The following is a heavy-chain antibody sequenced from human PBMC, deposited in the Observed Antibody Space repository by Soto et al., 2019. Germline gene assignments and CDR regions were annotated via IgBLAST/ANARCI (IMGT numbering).Heavy chain of an antibody. CDR2: ISSSSKNI. Sequence: GSLRLACAASGXTVSTHNINWVRQAPGKGLEWVSFISSSSKNIYYADPVKGRFTISRDNAKNSLYLQMNRMRDEDTAVYYCAVFEASGPLDVWGQGTTGTVS. CDR1: GXTVSTHN. J-gene: IGHJ6*02. D-gene: IGHD3-3*01. CDR3: AVFEASGPLDV. V-gene: IGHV3-48*02.